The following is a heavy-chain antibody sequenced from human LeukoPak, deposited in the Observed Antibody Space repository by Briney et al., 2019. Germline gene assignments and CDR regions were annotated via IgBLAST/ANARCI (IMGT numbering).Heavy chain of an antibody. Sequence: SETLSLTRAVSGDSIATNKWWTWVRQSPGKGLEWIGAAHHTGVTYYTPSLKSRVSISVDKSKNQFSLNLRSVTAADTAMYYCARDRDGMVFWGQGTTVTVSS. CDR2: AHHTGVT. CDR3: ARDRDGMVF. J-gene: IGHJ6*02. V-gene: IGHV4-4*02. CDR1: GDSIATNKW.